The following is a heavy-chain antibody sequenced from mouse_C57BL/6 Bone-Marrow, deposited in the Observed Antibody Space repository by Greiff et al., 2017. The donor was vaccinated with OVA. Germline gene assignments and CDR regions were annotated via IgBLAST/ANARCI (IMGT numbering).Heavy chain of an antibody. J-gene: IGHJ1*03. CDR2: IYPGNSDT. V-gene: IGHV1-5*01. Sequence: VQLKQSGTVLARPGASVKMSCKTSGYTFTSYWMHWVKQRPGQGLEWIGAIYPGNSDTSYNQKLKGKAKLTAVTSASTAYMELSSLTNEDSAVYYCTRCYYGSSYWYFDVWGTGTTVTVSS. CDR1: GYTFTSYW. CDR3: TRCYYGSSYWYFDV. D-gene: IGHD1-1*01.